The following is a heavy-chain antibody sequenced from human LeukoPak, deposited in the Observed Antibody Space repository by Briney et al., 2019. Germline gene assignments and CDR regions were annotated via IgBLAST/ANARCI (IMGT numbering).Heavy chain of an antibody. CDR2: IYYSGST. CDR1: GGSISSSGYY. J-gene: IGHJ3*02. V-gene: IGHV4-39*01. CDR3: ARPPVVDGAAFDI. D-gene: IGHD2-15*01. Sequence: PSEPLSPTCTVSGGSISSSGYYWGWIRQPQGKGLEWIGSIYYSGSTYYNPSLKSRVTISVDRSKNQFSLKLSAVTAADTAVYYFARPPVVDGAAFDIWDQGTMVTVSS.